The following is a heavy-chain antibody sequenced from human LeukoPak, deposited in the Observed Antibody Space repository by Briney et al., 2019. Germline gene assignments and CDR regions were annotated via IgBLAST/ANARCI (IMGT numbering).Heavy chain of an antibody. J-gene: IGHJ5*02. CDR2: IYPGDSDT. D-gene: IGHD6-13*01. CDR1: GSSFTSYW. V-gene: IGHV5-51*01. CDR3: ARRAAAGTVDWFDP. Sequence: RGESLQISCQGSGSSFTSYWIGWVRQMPGKGLEWMGIIYPGDSDTRYSPSFQGQVTISADKSISTAYLQWSSLKASDTAMYYCARRAAAGTVDWFDPWGQGTLVTVSS.